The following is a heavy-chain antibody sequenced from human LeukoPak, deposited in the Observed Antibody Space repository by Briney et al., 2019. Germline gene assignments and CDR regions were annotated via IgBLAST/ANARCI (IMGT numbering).Heavy chain of an antibody. J-gene: IGHJ6*02. CDR2: IWFDGNNK. Sequence: GKSLRLYCAASGFTFRNYGMHWVRQTPGKGLEWVAVIWFDGNNKFYADSVKGRFTISRDNSNNTLFLEMSSLRVEDSAVYYCARKRRFGNYYYYGMDVWGQGTTVTISS. CDR1: GFTFRNYG. V-gene: IGHV3-33*01. D-gene: IGHD3-3*01. CDR3: ARKRRFGNYYYYGMDV.